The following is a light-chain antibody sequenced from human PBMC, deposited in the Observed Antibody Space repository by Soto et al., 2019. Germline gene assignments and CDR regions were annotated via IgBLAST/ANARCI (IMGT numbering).Light chain of an antibody. V-gene: IGLV1-47*01. Sequence: QSVLTQPPSTTGTPGQRVTISCSGRTSNIGYNFVYWYQHLPGTAPKLLIYRNDERPSGVPDRFSGSKSGTSASLAISGLRSEDGADYYCAAWDGSLGAWVFGGGTQLTVL. J-gene: IGLJ3*02. CDR3: AAWDGSLGAWV. CDR1: TSNIGYNF. CDR2: RND.